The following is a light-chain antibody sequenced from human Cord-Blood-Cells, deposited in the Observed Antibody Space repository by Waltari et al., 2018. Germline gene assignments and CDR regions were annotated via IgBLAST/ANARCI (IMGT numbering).Light chain of an antibody. CDR3: QVWDSSSDHRV. CDR1: NIGSKS. CDR2: DDS. Sequence: SYVLTQPPSVSVAPGKTARITCGGNNIGSKSVHWYQQKPGQAPVLVVYDDSDRPSGSPERVSGSNSGNTATLTISRVEAGDEADYYCQVWDSSSDHRVFGGGTKLTVL. J-gene: IGLJ3*02. V-gene: IGLV3-21*03.